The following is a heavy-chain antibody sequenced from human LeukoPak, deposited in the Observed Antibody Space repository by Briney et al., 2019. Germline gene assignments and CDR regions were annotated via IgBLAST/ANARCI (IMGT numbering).Heavy chain of an antibody. CDR3: ARVYPHYYYYGMDV. V-gene: IGHV3-48*04. CDR1: GFTFSSYS. D-gene: IGHD2-2*01. Sequence: GGSLRLSCAASGFTFSSYSMNCVRQAPGKGLEWVSYISSSSSTIYYADSVKGRFTISRDNAKNSLYLQMNSLRAEDTAVYYRARVYPHYYYYGMDVWGQGTTVTVSS. CDR2: ISSSSSTI. J-gene: IGHJ6*02.